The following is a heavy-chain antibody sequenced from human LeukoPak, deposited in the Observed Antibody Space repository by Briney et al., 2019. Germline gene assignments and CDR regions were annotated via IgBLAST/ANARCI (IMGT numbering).Heavy chain of an antibody. CDR2: IWYDGSNK. V-gene: IGHV3-33*01. D-gene: IGHD3-22*01. Sequence: GGSLRLSCAASGFTFSSYGMHWVRQAPGKGLEWVAVIWYDGSNKYYADSVKGRFTISRDNSKNTLYLQMNSLRAEDTAVYYCARDLSHYDSSSYSWGQGTLVTVSS. CDR1: GFTFSSYG. CDR3: ARDLSHYDSSSYS. J-gene: IGHJ5*02.